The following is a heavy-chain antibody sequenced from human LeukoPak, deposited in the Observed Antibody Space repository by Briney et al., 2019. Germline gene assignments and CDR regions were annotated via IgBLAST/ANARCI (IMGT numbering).Heavy chain of an antibody. CDR3: ARDDGYSLGMDV. D-gene: IGHD5-18*01. Sequence: SETLSLTCTVSGGSISSYYWSWIRQPPGKGLEWIGYIYYSGSTNYNPSLKSRVTISVDTSKNQFSLKLSSVTAADTAVYYCARDDGYSLGMDVWGQGTTVTVSS. CDR2: IYYSGST. CDR1: GGSISSYY. J-gene: IGHJ6*02. V-gene: IGHV4-59*01.